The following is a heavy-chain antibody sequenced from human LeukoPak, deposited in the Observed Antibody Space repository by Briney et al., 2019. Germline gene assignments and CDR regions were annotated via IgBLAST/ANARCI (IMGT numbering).Heavy chain of an antibody. CDR1: GGSISSSTYY. CDR3: ARHTRVRDGYNLYCFDP. CDR2: TWHSGTT. Sequence: PSETLSLTCTVSGGSISSSTYYWGWVRQPPGKGPEWIGSTWHSGTTYYNPSLKSRVTISVDTSKNQFSLKLTSVTAADTAVYYCARHTRVRDGYNLYCFDPWGQGTLVTVSS. J-gene: IGHJ5*02. D-gene: IGHD5-24*01. V-gene: IGHV4-39*01.